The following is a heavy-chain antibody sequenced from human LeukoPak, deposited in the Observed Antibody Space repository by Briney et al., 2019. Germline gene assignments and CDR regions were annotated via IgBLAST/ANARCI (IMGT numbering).Heavy chain of an antibody. J-gene: IGHJ4*02. CDR1: GFTFSNYA. CDR2: IFYDGSTK. CDR3: AGPMGPAAIFGFDY. V-gene: IGHV3-30*04. D-gene: IGHD2-2*01. Sequence: AGGSLRLSCAASGFTFSNYAMHWVRQAPGKGLEWVAVIFYDGSTKYYADSVKGRFTISRDNAKNSLYLQMNSLRAEDTAVYYCAGPMGPAAIFGFDYWGQGTLVTVSS.